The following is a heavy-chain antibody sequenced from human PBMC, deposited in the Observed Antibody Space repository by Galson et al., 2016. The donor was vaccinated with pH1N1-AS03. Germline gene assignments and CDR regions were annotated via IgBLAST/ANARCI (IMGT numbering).Heavy chain of an antibody. D-gene: IGHD1-1*01. V-gene: IGHV4-59*01. Sequence: SETLSLTCTVSGGSISSYYWSWIRQPPGKGLEWIGYIYYSGSTNYNPSLKSRVTISVDTSNNQFSLKLSSVTAADTAVYYCARTGSRGNDPFYYYYYGMDVWGQGTTVTVSS. CDR2: IYYSGST. J-gene: IGHJ6*02. CDR3: ARTGSRGNDPFYYYYYGMDV. CDR1: GGSISSYY.